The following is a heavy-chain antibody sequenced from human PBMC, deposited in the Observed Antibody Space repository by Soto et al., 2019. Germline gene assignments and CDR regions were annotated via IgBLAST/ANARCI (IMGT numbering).Heavy chain of an antibody. CDR2: ISSGSDII. Sequence: EVQLGESGGGLVQPGGSLRLSCAGSGFRLNSYSMTWVRQAPGKGLEWISYISSGSDIIFYADSLKGRFTISRDNAKNTLYLQIHSLRDEDTAMYYCAREGTSGGNWFAYWGQGVLVTVSS. V-gene: IGHV3-48*02. CDR3: AREGTSGGNWFAY. D-gene: IGHD3-10*01. CDR1: GFRLNSYS. J-gene: IGHJ4*02.